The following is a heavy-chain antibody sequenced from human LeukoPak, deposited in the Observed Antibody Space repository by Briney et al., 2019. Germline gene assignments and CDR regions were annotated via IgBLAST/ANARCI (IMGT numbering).Heavy chain of an antibody. J-gene: IGHJ1*01. D-gene: IGHD3-16*01. CDR3: ARGPIRGESPLNAEYFQH. CDR2: IFYSGSS. V-gene: IGHV4-39*07. Sequence: PSETLSLTCTVSGGSISSRTYYWGWIRQPPGKGLEWIGSIFYSGSSYYNPSLKSRVTISVDTSKNQFSLKLSSVTAADTAVYYCARGPIRGESPLNAEYFQHWGQGTLVTVSS. CDR1: GGSISSRTYY.